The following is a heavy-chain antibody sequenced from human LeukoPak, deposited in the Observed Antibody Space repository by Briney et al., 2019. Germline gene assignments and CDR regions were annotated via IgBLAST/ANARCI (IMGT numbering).Heavy chain of an antibody. D-gene: IGHD5-18*01. CDR2: INPNSGGT. V-gene: IGHV1-2*06. J-gene: IGHJ4*02. CDR1: GFTFSAYS. Sequence: GGSLRLTCAASGFTFSAYSMDWVRQAPGKGLEWMGRINPNSGGTNYAQKFQGRVTMTRDTSISTAYMELSRLRSDDTAVYYCARVGTEGYSYGHGWYFDYWGQGTLVTVSS. CDR3: ARVGTEGYSYGHGWYFDY.